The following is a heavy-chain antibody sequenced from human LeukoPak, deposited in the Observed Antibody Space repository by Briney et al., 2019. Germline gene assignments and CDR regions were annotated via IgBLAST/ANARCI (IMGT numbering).Heavy chain of an antibody. J-gene: IGHJ4*02. CDR2: ISAYNGNT. Sequence: ASVKVSCKASGYTFTSYGISWVRQAPGQGLEWMGWISAYNGNTNYAQKLQGRVTMTTDTSTSTAYVELRSLRSDDTAVYYCARETNIAAAGTVDYWGQGTLVTVSS. CDR3: ARETNIAAAGTVDY. D-gene: IGHD6-13*01. V-gene: IGHV1-18*01. CDR1: GYTFTSYG.